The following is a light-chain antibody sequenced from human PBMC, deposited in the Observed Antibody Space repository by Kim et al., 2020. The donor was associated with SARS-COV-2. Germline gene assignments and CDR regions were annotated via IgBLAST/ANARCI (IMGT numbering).Light chain of an antibody. CDR2: DVD. Sequence: QSALTQARSVSGSPGQTVTISCTGTSSDVDGHNYVSWYQHHPGKAPKLMICDVDKRPSGVPDRFSGSKSGNTASLTISGLQAEDEADYYCCSYAGSFTLVFGGGTQLTVL. CDR3: CSYAGSFTLV. CDR1: SSDVDGHNY. J-gene: IGLJ2*01. V-gene: IGLV2-11*01.